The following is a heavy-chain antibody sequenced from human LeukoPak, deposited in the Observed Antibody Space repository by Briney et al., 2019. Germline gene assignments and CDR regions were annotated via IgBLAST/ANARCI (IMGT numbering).Heavy chain of an antibody. Sequence: SGGSLRLSCAASGFTFSSYWMSWVRQAPGKGLEWVANIKQDGSEKYYVDSVKGRFTISRDNAKNSLYLQMNSLRAEDTAVYYCARDGGADVGYYGSGSRSPFDYWGQGTLVTVSS. D-gene: IGHD3-10*01. CDR2: IKQDGSEK. CDR1: GFTFSSYW. CDR3: ARDGGADVGYYGSGSRSPFDY. J-gene: IGHJ4*02. V-gene: IGHV3-7*01.